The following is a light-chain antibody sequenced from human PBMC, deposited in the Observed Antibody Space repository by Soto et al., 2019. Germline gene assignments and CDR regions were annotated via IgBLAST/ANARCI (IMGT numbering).Light chain of an antibody. J-gene: IGLJ1*01. CDR1: SSEVGRHNI. CDR2: EVS. V-gene: IGLV2-11*01. Sequence: QSALTQPRSVSGSPGQSVTISCTATSSEVGRHNIVSWYQQHPGKVPRLIIYEVSKRSSGVPDRFSGSKSGSTASLLISGLQVEDEADYYCCAHTENNTHVFGTGTKLTVL. CDR3: CAHTENNTHV.